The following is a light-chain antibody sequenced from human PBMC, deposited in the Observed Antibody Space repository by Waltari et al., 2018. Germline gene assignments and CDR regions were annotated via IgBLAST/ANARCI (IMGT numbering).Light chain of an antibody. Sequence: ELVLTQSPGTLSLSPGERATLSCRASQSVSRSYLAWYQQKPGQAPRLLIYGASSRATGIPDRFSCSGSGTDFTLTISRLEPEDFAVYYCQQYGSSPWTFGQGTKVEIK. CDR1: QSVSRSY. CDR3: QQYGSSPWT. V-gene: IGKV3-20*01. CDR2: GAS. J-gene: IGKJ1*01.